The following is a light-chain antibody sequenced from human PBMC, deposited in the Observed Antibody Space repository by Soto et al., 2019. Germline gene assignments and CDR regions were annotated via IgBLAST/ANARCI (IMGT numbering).Light chain of an antibody. CDR1: QSVLFSSNNKNY. J-gene: IGKJ1*01. V-gene: IGKV4-1*01. CDR2: WAS. CDR3: QQYYSPPWT. Sequence: DSVMTQSQDTLSVSLCERATINCKCSQSVLFSSNNKNYLAWYQQKPGQSPKLLIYWASTRESGVPDRFSGSGSGTDFTLTISSLQAADVAVYFCQQYYSPPWTFGPGTKVDIK.